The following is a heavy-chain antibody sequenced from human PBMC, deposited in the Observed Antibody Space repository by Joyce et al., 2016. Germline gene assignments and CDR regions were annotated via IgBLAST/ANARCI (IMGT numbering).Heavy chain of an antibody. Sequence: QVQLVESGGGVVQPGRSLRLSCAASGFPFSSYALHWVRHAPGKGLGGVAVISYDGTIQHYADSVKGRFTISGDKSKNTLYLQMSSLRAEDTAVYYCAKGFGIASAGTPQPFDFWGQGTQVTVSS. CDR2: ISYDGTIQ. CDR3: AKGFGIASAGTPQPFDF. D-gene: IGHD6-13*01. V-gene: IGHV3-30*04. J-gene: IGHJ4*02. CDR1: GFPFSSYA.